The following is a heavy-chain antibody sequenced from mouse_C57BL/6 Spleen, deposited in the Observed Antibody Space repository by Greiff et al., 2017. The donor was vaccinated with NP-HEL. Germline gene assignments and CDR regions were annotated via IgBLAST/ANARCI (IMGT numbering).Heavy chain of an antibody. D-gene: IGHD1-1*01. CDR3: ARRSDLLLLPMDY. J-gene: IGHJ4*01. V-gene: IGHV1-80*01. CDR1: GYAFSSYW. CDR2: IYPGDGDT. Sequence: VQLQQSGAELVKPGASVKISCKASGYAFSSYWMNWVKQRPGKGLEWIGQIYPGDGDTNYNGKFKGKATLTADKSSSTAYMQLSSLTSEDSAVYFCARRSDLLLLPMDYWGQGTSVTVSS.